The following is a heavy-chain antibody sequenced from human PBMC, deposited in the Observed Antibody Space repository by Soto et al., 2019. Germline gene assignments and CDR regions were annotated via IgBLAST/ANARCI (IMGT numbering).Heavy chain of an antibody. CDR1: GFSLRNARMG. CDR3: ARLLYGAYDFWGAVSGIDV. V-gene: IGHV2-26*01. J-gene: IGHJ6*02. CDR2: ILSNDDK. Sequence: QVTLKESGPVLMQPTEPLTLTCTVSGFSLRNARMGVSWIRQPPGKALEWLAHILSNDDKSYSTSLKSRLTISKDTSKSQLVLTLTSMYPVDTATYDCARLLYGAYDFWGAVSGIDVWGHGTTVIVSS. D-gene: IGHD3-3*01.